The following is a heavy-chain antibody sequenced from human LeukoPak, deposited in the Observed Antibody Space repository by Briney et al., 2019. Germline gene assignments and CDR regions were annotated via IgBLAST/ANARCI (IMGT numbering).Heavy chain of an antibody. CDR1: GFSFSNYA. Sequence: GGSLRLSCAASGFSFSNYAMSWVRQAPGKGLEWVSAISGRDGSTYYAGSVKGRFTISRDNSKNTLYLQMNSLRGEDTAVYYCAKSGGVRFDPWGQGTLVTVSS. CDR2: ISGRDGST. CDR3: AKSGGVRFDP. J-gene: IGHJ5*02. V-gene: IGHV3-23*01. D-gene: IGHD3-16*01.